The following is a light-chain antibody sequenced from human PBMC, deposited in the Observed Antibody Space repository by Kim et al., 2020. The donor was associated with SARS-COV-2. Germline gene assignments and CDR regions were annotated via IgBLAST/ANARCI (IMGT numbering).Light chain of an antibody. CDR2: RNN. Sequence: QTATLTCTGNSNNVGNQGAAWLQHHQGHPPKLLSYRNNDRPSGTLGRLSASRSGDTASLTITGLQPEDEADYYCAAWDTGLNGWVFGGGTQLTVL. J-gene: IGLJ3*02. V-gene: IGLV10-54*01. CDR1: SNNVGNQG. CDR3: AAWDTGLNGWV.